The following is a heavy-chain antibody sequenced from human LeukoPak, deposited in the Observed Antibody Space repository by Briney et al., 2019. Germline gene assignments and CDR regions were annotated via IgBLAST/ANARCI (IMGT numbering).Heavy chain of an antibody. J-gene: IGHJ6*02. Sequence: KPSETLSPTCAVYGGSFSGYYWSWIRQPPGKGLEWIGEINHSGSTNYNPSLKSRVTISVDTSKNQFSLKLSSVTAADTAVYYCARHGLSMVRGVRYYYGMDVWGQGTTVTVSS. CDR1: GGSFSGYY. D-gene: IGHD3-10*01. V-gene: IGHV4-34*01. CDR2: INHSGST. CDR3: ARHGLSMVRGVRYYYGMDV.